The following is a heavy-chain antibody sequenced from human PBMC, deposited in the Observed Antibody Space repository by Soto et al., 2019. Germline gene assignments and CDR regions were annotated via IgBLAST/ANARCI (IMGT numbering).Heavy chain of an antibody. Sequence: PSETLSLTCTVSGGSIRSNSDYWGWIRQPPGKGLECIGSIYFSGTTYYNPSLKSRVTISVDTSKNQFSLKLSSVTVADTAVYYCARHPNWGRGNFDYWGQGILVTVSS. D-gene: IGHD7-27*01. J-gene: IGHJ4*02. CDR3: ARHPNWGRGNFDY. CDR2: IYFSGTT. CDR1: GGSIRSNSDY. V-gene: IGHV4-39*01.